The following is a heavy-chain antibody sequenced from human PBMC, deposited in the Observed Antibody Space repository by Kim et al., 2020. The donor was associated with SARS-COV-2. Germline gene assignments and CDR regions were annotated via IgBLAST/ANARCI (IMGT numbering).Heavy chain of an antibody. CDR3: ARTYYDFWSGYLLGGDFDY. CDR1: GGSISSSSYY. Sequence: SETLSLTCTVSGGSISSSSYYWGWIRQPPGKGLEWIGSIYYSGSTYYNPSLKSRVTISVDTSKNQFSLKLSSVTAADTAVYYCARTYYDFWSGYLLGGDFDYWGQGTLVTVSS. D-gene: IGHD3-3*01. CDR2: IYYSGST. V-gene: IGHV4-39*01. J-gene: IGHJ4*02.